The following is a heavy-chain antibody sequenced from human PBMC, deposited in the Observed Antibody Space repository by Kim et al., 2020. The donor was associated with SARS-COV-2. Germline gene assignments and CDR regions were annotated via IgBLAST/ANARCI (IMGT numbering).Heavy chain of an antibody. CDR2: INWKGTHT. D-gene: IGHD1-26*01. V-gene: IGHV3-20*04. Sequence: GGSLRLSCAASGFNFDDYGINWIRQVPGKGLEWVSGINWKGTHTGYADSVTGRFTISRDNAKRSVYLQMHSLRAEDTALYYCAREQVGGTGSFRLDAFNIWGQGTMVTVSS. CDR3: AREQVGGTGSFRLDAFNI. J-gene: IGHJ3*02. CDR1: GFNFDDYG.